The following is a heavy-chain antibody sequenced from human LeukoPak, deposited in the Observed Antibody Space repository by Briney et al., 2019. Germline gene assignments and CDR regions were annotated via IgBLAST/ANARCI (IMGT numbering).Heavy chain of an antibody. J-gene: IGHJ4*02. CDR2: ISRSGSSI. CDR1: GFTFSNYD. CDR3: ARRVGSYFDY. V-gene: IGHV3-48*03. Sequence: GGSLRLSCAASGFTFSNYDMNWVRQAPGKGLECVSYISRSGSSIYYADSVKGRFTMSRDIANNSLHLQMNSLRAEDTAVYYCARRVGSYFDYWGQGTLVTVSS. D-gene: IGHD3-10*01.